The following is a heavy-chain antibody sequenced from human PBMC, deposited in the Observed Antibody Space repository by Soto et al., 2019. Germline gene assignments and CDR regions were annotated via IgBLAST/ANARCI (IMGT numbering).Heavy chain of an antibody. CDR1: GGSISSGGYS. J-gene: IGHJ6*02. CDR3: ARGRTDYYYGMDV. CDR2: TYHSGST. Sequence: SETLSLTCAASGGSISSGGYSWSWIRQPPGKGLEWIGYTYHSGSTYYNPSLKSRVTISADRSKNQFSLKLSSVTAADTAVYYCARGRTDYYYGMDVWGQGTTVTVSS. V-gene: IGHV4-30-2*01.